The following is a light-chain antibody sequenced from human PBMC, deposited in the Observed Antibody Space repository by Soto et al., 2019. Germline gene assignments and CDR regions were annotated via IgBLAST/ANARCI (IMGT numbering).Light chain of an antibody. CDR1: SSDVGGYNY. J-gene: IGLJ1*01. V-gene: IGLV2-14*01. CDR2: SVS. Sequence: QSVLTQPASVSGSPGQSITISCTGTSSDVGGYNYVSWYQQHPGKAPKLMIYSVSNRPSGVSNRFSGSKSGNTASLTISGLQAEDEADYYCSSYTSSSTLRGVFGTGTKVTVL. CDR3: SSYTSSSTLRGV.